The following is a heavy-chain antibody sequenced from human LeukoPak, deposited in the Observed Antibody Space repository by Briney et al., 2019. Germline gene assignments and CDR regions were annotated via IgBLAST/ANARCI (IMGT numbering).Heavy chain of an antibody. V-gene: IGHV3-66*01. J-gene: IGHJ4*02. CDR1: GFTVSSNH. CDR3: ARDLSSGWYFNY. CDR2: IYSGGST. Sequence: GGSLRLSCAASGFTVSSNHTSWVRQAPGKGLEWVSVIYSGGSTYYADSVKGRFTISRDNSKNTLYFQMNSLRAEDTAVYYCARDLSSGWYFNYWGQGTLVTVSS. D-gene: IGHD6-19*01.